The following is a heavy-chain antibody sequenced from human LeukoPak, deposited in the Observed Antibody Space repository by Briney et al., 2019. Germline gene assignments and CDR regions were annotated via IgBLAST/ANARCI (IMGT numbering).Heavy chain of an antibody. Sequence: SGTLTLTCSVSGGSISSSNWWSWVRQPPGKGLEWIGEIIRTGSTNYNPSLKSRVTISVDKSKNQFSLNLSSVTAADTAMYYCACYYDSSGYRFDYWGHGALVTVSS. J-gene: IGHJ4*01. CDR2: IIRTGST. CDR3: ACYYDSSGYRFDY. D-gene: IGHD3-22*01. V-gene: IGHV4-4*02. CDR1: GGSISSSNW.